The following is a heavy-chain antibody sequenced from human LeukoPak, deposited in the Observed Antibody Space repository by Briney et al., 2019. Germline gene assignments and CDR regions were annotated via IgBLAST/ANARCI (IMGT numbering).Heavy chain of an antibody. D-gene: IGHD2-21*02. CDR1: GFTASSNY. Sequence: GSLRLSCAASGFTASSNYMSWVRQPQAKGLERVSVIYSGGSTYYADSVKGRFTISRDNSKNTLYLQMNSLRAEDTAVYYCARSPGHIVVVTATVYFDYWGQGTLVTVSS. V-gene: IGHV3-66*01. J-gene: IGHJ4*02. CDR2: IYSGGST. CDR3: ARSPGHIVVVTATVYFDY.